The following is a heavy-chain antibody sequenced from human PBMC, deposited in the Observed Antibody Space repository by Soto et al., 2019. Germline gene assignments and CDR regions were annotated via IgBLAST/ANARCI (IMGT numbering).Heavy chain of an antibody. CDR1: GFTFSSYA. CDR2: ISYDGSNK. Sequence: GGSLRLSCAASGFTFSSYAMHWVRQAPGKGLEWVAVISYDGSNKYYADSVKGRFTISRDNSKNTLYLQMNSLRAEDTAVYYCARDQAIDYGDYGGDYYYGMDVWGQGTTVTVSS. J-gene: IGHJ6*02. CDR3: ARDQAIDYGDYGGDYYYGMDV. D-gene: IGHD4-17*01. V-gene: IGHV3-30-3*01.